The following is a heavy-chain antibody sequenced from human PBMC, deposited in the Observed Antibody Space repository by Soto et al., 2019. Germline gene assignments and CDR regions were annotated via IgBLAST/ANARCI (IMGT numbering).Heavy chain of an antibody. Sequence: EVQLVDSGGGFVQPGGSLRRSCEASGFTFTSYWMSWVRQAPGKGLEWVANIKQDGSQNYLVDSVKGRFTISRDNAKNSRLLKMTRLRAEDTAVYYWVIDGSGGWHFESWCQGALVTVSS. CDR1: GFTFTSYW. V-gene: IGHV3-7*01. CDR2: IKQDGSQN. D-gene: IGHD6-19*01. J-gene: IGHJ4*02. CDR3: VIDGSGGWHFES.